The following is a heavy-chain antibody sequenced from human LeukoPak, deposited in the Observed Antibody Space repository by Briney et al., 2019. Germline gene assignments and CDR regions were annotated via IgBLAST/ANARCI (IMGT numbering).Heavy chain of an antibody. CDR2: ISWNRGSI. D-gene: IGHD4-23*01. CDR3: AKGIYGNSPFSTLAYYYGMDV. CDR1: GFTFDDYA. Sequence: GGSQRLSCAASGFTFDDYAMHWVRQAPGEGLGWVSGISWNRGSIGYADSVRGRFTISRDNAKTSLYLQMNSLRAEDTALYYCAKGIYGNSPFSTLAYYYGMDVWGQGTTVTVSS. V-gene: IGHV3-9*01. J-gene: IGHJ6*02.